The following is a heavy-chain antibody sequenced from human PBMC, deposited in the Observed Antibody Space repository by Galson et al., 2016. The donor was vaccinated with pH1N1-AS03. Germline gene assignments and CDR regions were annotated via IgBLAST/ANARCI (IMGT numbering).Heavy chain of an antibody. CDR3: ARDWGFSWTSRPTFDF. J-gene: IGHJ3*01. V-gene: IGHV3-11*01. CDR2: ISSRGSTK. CDR1: GFTFTDYY. D-gene: IGHD6-13*01. Sequence: SLRLSCAASGFTFTDYYMTWIRQAPGKGLELISYISSRGSTKYYADSVKGRFAISRDDTKKSVYLQMVRLRVEDTAVYYCARDWGFSWTSRPTFDFWGQGTMVAVSA.